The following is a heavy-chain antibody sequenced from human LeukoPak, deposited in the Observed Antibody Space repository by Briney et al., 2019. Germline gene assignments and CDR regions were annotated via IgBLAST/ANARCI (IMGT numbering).Heavy chain of an antibody. CDR1: GGSISSYY. J-gene: IGHJ4*02. Sequence: SETLSLTCTVSGGSISSYYWSWIRQPAGKGLEWIGRIYTSGSTNYNPSLKSRVTMSVDTSKNQFSLKLSSVTAADTAVYYCARAQYCYDSSGYQYYFDYWGQGTLVTVSS. CDR2: IYTSGST. D-gene: IGHD3-22*01. CDR3: ARAQYCYDSSGYQYYFDY. V-gene: IGHV4-4*07.